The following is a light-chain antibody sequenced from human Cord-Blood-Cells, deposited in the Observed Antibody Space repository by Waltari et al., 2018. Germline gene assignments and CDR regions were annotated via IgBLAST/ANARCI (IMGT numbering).Light chain of an antibody. V-gene: IGKV3-15*01. J-gene: IGKJ4*01. Sequence: EIVMTQAPATLSVSPGERATLSCRASQSVSSNLACDQQKPGHAPRLLIYGASTRATGIPARFSGSGSGTEFALTISSLQSEDVAVYYCQQYNNWPLTFGVGTKGEIK. CDR3: QQYNNWPLT. CDR2: GAS. CDR1: QSVSSN.